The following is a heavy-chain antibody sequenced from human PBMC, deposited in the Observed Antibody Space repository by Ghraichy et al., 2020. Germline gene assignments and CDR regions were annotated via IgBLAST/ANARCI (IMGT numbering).Heavy chain of an antibody. D-gene: IGHD2-15*01. Sequence: SETLSLTCAVSGYSISSGYYWGWIRQPPGKGLEWIASFYHSGNAYYNPSLKSRVTISVDTSRNQFSLKMTSGTAADSALYYCARVRCSGTGCSIDPFDIWGQGTMVAVSS. J-gene: IGHJ3*02. V-gene: IGHV4-38-2*01. CDR2: FYHSGNA. CDR1: GYSISSGYY. CDR3: ARVRCSGTGCSIDPFDI.